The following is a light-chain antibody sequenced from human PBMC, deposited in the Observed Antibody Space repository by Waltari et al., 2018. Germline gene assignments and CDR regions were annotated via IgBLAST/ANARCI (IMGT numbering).Light chain of an antibody. CDR2: DVT. CDR3: SSYAGGNNLL. CDR1: NSYVGGYAY. Sequence: QSALTQPASVSGSPGQSITISRSGTNSYVGGYAYVSCYPHHPGKAPKLIIYDVTKGPSGVSNRFSGSKSGNTASLTISGLQAEDEADYYCSSYAGGNNLLFGGGTKVTVL. V-gene: IGLV2-23*02. J-gene: IGLJ2*01.